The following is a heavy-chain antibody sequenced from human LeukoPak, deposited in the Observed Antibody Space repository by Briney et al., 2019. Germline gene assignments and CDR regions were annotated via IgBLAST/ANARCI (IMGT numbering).Heavy chain of an antibody. CDR2: INPNSGGT. D-gene: IGHD2-2*02. Sequence: VKVSCKASGYTFTGYYMHWVRQAPGQGLEWMEWINPNSGGTNYAQKFQGRVTMTRDTSISTAYMELSRLRSDDTAVYYCAPLLGYCSSTSCYRSWFDPWGQGTLVTVSS. CDR1: GYTFTGYY. CDR3: APLLGYCSSTSCYRSWFDP. J-gene: IGHJ5*02. V-gene: IGHV1-2*02.